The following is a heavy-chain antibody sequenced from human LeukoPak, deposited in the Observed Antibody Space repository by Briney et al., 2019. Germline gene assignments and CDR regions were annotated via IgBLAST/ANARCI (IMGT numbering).Heavy chain of an antibody. D-gene: IGHD4-17*01. CDR3: ARDISYGAAFDY. V-gene: IGHV3-48*04. Sequence: GGSLRLSYAASGFAFSSYSMDWVRQAPGKGLELVSYISSNSRTTYYADSVKGRFTISRDNAKNSLYLQMNSLRAEDTAVYYCARDISYGAAFDYWGQGTLVTVSS. CDR1: GFAFSSYS. CDR2: ISSNSRTT. J-gene: IGHJ4*02.